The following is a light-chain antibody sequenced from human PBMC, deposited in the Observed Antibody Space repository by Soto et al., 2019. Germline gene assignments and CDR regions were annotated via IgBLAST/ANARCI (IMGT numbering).Light chain of an antibody. CDR1: QSVYSY. CDR3: QQRSNWPLT. J-gene: IGKJ4*01. Sequence: EIVLTQSPDTLSLSPGERATLSCRASQSVYSYLAWYLQKPCQVPRLLIYEVSNRATGIPVRFSGSGSGTDFTLAIGSLEPEDFAVYYCQQRSNWPLTFGGGTKVEIK. V-gene: IGKV3-11*01. CDR2: EVS.